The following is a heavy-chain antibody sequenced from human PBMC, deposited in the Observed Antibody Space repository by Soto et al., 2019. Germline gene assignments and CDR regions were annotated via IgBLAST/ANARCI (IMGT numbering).Heavy chain of an antibody. CDR2: IWYDGSNK. CDR3: VRDPVFWGYYFGY. V-gene: IGHV3-33*01. D-gene: IGHD7-27*01. CDR1: GFTFSSYG. J-gene: IGHJ4*02. Sequence: QVQLVESGGGVVQPGRSLRLSCAASGFTFSSYGMHWVRQAPGKGLEWVAVIWYDGSNKYYADSVTGRFTISRDNSKTSVYLQVNSLGAEDTAVYYWVRDPVFWGYYFGYWGQGTLVTVSS.